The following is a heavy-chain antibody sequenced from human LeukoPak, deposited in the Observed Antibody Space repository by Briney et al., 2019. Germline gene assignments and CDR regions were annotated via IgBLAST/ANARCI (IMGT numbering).Heavy chain of an antibody. CDR1: GGSFSGYY. V-gene: IGHV4-34*01. CDR2: IHSRGST. Sequence: SETLSLTCAVYGGSFSGYYWSWIRRPPGKGLEWIGTIHSRGSTYYNPSLKSRVTISVDTSKNQFSLKLSSVTAADTAVYYCARLPTGYPNWFDPWGQGTLVTVSS. D-gene: IGHD4-17*01. J-gene: IGHJ5*02. CDR3: ARLPTGYPNWFDP.